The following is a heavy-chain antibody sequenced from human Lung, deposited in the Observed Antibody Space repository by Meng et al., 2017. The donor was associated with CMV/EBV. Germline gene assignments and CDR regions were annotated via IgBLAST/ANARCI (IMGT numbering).Heavy chain of an antibody. D-gene: IGHD3-10*01. V-gene: IGHV4-4*02. CDR1: GDSITNHNW. CDR3: LRRSGGSV. J-gene: IGHJ1*01. CDR2: IPHRGSS. Sequence: QVQSREPGPALVKPYGPPSLTCAVSGDSITNHNWWAWVRQPPGKGLEWIGEIPHRGSSAYNPSLKSRVSMSIDKSKNQFSLKLTSVTAADTAVYHCLRRSGGSVWGQGTLVTVSS.